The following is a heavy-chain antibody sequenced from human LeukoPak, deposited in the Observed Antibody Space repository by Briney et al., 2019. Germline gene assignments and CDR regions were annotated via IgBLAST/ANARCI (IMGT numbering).Heavy chain of an antibody. V-gene: IGHV3-23*01. CDR1: GFTFSSYA. Sequence: PGGSLRLSCAASGFTFSSYAMSWVRQAPGKGLEWVSAISGSGGSTYYADSVKGRFTISRDNSKNTLYLQMNSLRAEDTAVYYCAKDPGGGYDFWSGYLDYWGQGTLVTVSS. J-gene: IGHJ4*02. CDR2: ISGSGGST. CDR3: AKDPGGGYDFWSGYLDY. D-gene: IGHD3-3*01.